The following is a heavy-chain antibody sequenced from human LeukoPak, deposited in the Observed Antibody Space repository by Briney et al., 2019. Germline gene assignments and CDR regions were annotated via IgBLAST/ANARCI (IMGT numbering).Heavy chain of an antibody. J-gene: IGHJ3*02. CDR3: ARDPISYYYDSSGAFDI. CDR1: GYTFTSYG. V-gene: IGHV1-18*04. CDR2: ISAYNGNT. D-gene: IGHD3-22*01. Sequence: ASVKVSCKASGYTFTSYGISWVRRAPGQGLEWMGWISAYNGNTNYAQKLQGRVTMTTDTSTSTAYMELRSLRSDDTAVYYCARDPISYYYDSSGAFDIWGQGTMVTVSS.